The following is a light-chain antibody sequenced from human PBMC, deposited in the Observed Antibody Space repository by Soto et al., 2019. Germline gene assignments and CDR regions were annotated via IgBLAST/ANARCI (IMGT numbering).Light chain of an antibody. CDR3: QQYGRSLT. J-gene: IGKJ5*01. CDR2: GAS. V-gene: IGKV3-20*01. Sequence: ELVLTQYPRTLSPFQREKATLSCRASQTVSSTYFAWYQQRPGQPPRLLIYGASRRAAGIPDRFSGSGSGTDFTLTISRLEPEDFAVYYCQQYGRSLTFGQGTRLEV. CDR1: QTVSSTY.